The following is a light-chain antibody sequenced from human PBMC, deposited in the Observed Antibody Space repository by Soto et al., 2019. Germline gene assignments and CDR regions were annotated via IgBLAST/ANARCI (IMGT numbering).Light chain of an antibody. CDR2: QDS. V-gene: IGLV3-1*01. CDR1: KLGDKY. Sequence: SYELTQPPSVSVSPGQTASITCSGDKLGDKYACWYQQKPGQSPVLVIYQDSKRPSGIPERFSGSNSGNTASLTVSGLQADDEAVYYCYSYAGRNIWVFGGGTKLTVL. J-gene: IGLJ3*02. CDR3: YSYAGRNIWV.